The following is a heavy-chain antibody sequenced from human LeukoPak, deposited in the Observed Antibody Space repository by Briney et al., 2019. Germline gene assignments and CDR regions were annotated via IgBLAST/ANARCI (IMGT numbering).Heavy chain of an antibody. CDR1: GYTFTSYY. Sequence: ASVKVSCKASGYTFTSYYMHWVRQAPGQGLEWMGIINPSGGSTSHAQKFQGRVTMTRDMSTSTDYMELSSLRSEDTAVYYCAKDRFRAGSFDYWGQGTLVTVSS. J-gene: IGHJ4*02. CDR2: INPSGGST. D-gene: IGHD1-1*01. CDR3: AKDRFRAGSFDY. V-gene: IGHV1-46*01.